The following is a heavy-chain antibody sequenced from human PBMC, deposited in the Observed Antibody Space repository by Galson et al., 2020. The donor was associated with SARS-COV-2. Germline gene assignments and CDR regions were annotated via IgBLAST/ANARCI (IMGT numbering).Heavy chain of an antibody. CDR3: AREGIGRGVVIIAQYGVDV. CDR2: ISSSSSNI. V-gene: IGHV3-48*04. D-gene: IGHD3-3*01. Sequence: GGSLRLSCAASGFTFSRYNMNWVRQAPGEGLEWVSYISSSSSNIYYAESVKGRFTISRDNAKNSLYLQMNSLRAEDTALYYCAREGIGRGVVIIAQYGVDVWGQGTPVTVSS. J-gene: IGHJ6*02. CDR1: GFTFSRYN.